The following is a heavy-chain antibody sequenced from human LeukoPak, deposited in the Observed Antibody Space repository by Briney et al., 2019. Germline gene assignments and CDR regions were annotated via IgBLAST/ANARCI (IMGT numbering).Heavy chain of an antibody. V-gene: IGHV3-48*02. Sequence: GGSLRLSCAASGFTFRSFGMSWVRQAPGKGLEWVSYISSGSSTIYYADSVKGRFTISRDNAKNSLYLQMNSLRDEDTAVYYCARGITMIVQKINAMDVWGQGTTVTVSS. CDR2: ISSGSSTI. J-gene: IGHJ6*02. CDR1: GFTFRSFG. CDR3: ARGITMIVQKINAMDV. D-gene: IGHD3-22*01.